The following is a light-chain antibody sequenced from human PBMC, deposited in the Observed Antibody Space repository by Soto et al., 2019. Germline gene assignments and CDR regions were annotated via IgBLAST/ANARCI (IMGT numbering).Light chain of an antibody. CDR1: QSLVHSDGNTY. J-gene: IGKJ2*01. V-gene: IGKV2-30*02. Sequence: DVVMTQSPLSLPVTLGQPASISCRSSQSLVHSDGNTYLNWFQQRPGQSPRRVIYKVSKRDSGVPDRFSGSGAGTDFTLKISRVEAEDVGVYFCMQGTHWPPYTFGQGTKLEI. CDR2: KVS. CDR3: MQGTHWPPYT.